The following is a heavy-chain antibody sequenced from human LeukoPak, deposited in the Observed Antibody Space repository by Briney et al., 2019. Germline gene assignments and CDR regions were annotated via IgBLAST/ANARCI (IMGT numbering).Heavy chain of an antibody. V-gene: IGHV3-64*01. CDR3: ARDGRGTTSHAFDI. CDR2: ISSNGGST. J-gene: IGHJ3*02. CDR1: GFTFSSYA. D-gene: IGHD1-7*01. Sequence: PGGSLRLSCAASGFTFSSYAMHWVRQAPGKGLEYVSAISSNGGSTYYANSVKGRFTISRDNSKNTLYLQMGSLRAEDMAVYYCARDGRGTTSHAFDIWGQGTMVTVSS.